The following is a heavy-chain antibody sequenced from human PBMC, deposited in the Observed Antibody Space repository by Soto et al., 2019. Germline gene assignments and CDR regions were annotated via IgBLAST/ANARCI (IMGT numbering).Heavy chain of an antibody. CDR2: ISYGGSNK. CDR1: GFTFSSYG. D-gene: IGHD3-9*01. V-gene: IGHV3-30*18. J-gene: IGHJ6*02. Sequence: GGSLRLSCAASGFTFSSYGMHWVRQAPGKGLEWVAVISYGGSNKYYADSVKGRFTISRDNSKNTLYLQMNSLRAEDTAVYYCANDILTGYYGRFGGYYYYGMDVWGQGPTVTVSS. CDR3: ANDILTGYYGRFGGYYYYGMDV.